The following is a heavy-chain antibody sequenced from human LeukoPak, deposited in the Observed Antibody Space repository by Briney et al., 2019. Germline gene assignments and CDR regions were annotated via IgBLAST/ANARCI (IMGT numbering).Heavy chain of an antibody. J-gene: IGHJ4*02. V-gene: IGHV3-23*01. CDR2: ISGSGGNT. CDR1: GFTFTSYA. CDR3: ARFYSSSSGFGY. Sequence: GGSLRLSCAASGFTFTSYAMSWVRQAPGRGLEWVSGISGSGGNTYYADSVKGRFTISRDNSQNTLYLQMNSLRGEDTAVYYCARFYSSSSGFGYWGQGTLVTVSS. D-gene: IGHD6-6*01.